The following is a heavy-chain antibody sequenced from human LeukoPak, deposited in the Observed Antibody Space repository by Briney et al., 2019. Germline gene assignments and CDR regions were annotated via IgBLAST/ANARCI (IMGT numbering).Heavy chain of an antibody. CDR1: GYSISSGYY. V-gene: IGHV4-38-2*02. D-gene: IGHD6-13*01. Sequence: SETLSLTCTVSGYSISSGYYWGWIRQPPGKGLEWIGSIYHSGSTYYNPSLKSRVTISVDTSKNQFSLKLSSVTAADTAVYYCARLGGSSSWYLDYWGQGTLVTVSS. CDR2: IYHSGST. J-gene: IGHJ4*02. CDR3: ARLGGSSSWYLDY.